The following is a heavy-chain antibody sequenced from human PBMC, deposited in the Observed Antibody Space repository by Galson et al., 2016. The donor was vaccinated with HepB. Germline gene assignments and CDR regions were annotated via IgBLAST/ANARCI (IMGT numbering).Heavy chain of an antibody. CDR2: VYFSGNS. D-gene: IGHD5-18*01. V-gene: IGHV4-30-4*01. J-gene: IGHJ6*02. Sequence: EWIGFVYFSGNSYYTPSLKSRATISIDTSRNQFTLKLDSVTAADTAVYYCAGLRGFNYGPYFYYYQGMDVWGPGTTVTVSS. CDR3: AGLRGFNYGPYFYYYQGMDV.